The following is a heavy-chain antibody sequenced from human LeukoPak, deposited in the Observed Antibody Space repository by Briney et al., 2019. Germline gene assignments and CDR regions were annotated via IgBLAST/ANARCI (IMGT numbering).Heavy chain of an antibody. V-gene: IGHV3-66*02. J-gene: IGHJ5*02. D-gene: IGHD3-9*01. CDR1: GFTVSSNY. CDR2: IYSGGST. CDR3: ARSRRYYDILTGYRNWFDP. Sequence: GGSLRLSCAASGFTVSSNYMSWVRQAPGKGLEWVSVIYSGGSTYYADSVKGRFTISRDNSKNTLYLQMNSLRAEDTAVYYCARSRRYYDILTGYRNWFDPWGQGTLVTVSS.